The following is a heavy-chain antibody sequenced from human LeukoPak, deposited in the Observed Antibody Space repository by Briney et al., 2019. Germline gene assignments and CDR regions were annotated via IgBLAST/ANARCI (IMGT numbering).Heavy chain of an antibody. V-gene: IGHV1-2*02. CDR3: ARVPDTTMAGGWFDL. CDR1: GYTFTDYY. J-gene: IGHJ5*02. D-gene: IGHD5-18*01. CDR2: INPKNGAI. Sequence: ASVKVSFTASGYTFTDYYMHWVRQAPGQGLEWMGWINPKNGAIIYAQKFQGRVTLTRDTSISTAYMELSSLSSDDTAVYYCARVPDTTMAGGWFDLWGQGTLVTVSS.